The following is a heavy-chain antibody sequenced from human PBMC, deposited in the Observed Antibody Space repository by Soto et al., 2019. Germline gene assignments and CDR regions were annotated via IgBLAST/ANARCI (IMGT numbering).Heavy chain of an antibody. Sequence: GGALRLSCAASEFSFDDYAMSWVRQAPGKGLEWVSSITYTGVSTYYADSVKGRFTISRDNSRDTLFLQMNSLRAEDTAIYYCAKSSVWSPYFDSWGQGTLVTVSS. V-gene: IGHV3-23*01. CDR1: EFSFDDYA. CDR3: AKSSVWSPYFDS. D-gene: IGHD2-8*02. CDR2: ITYTGVST. J-gene: IGHJ4*02.